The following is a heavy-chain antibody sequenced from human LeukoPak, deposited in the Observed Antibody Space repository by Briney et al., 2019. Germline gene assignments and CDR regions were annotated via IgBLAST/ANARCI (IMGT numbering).Heavy chain of an antibody. V-gene: IGHV3-23*01. J-gene: IGHJ4*02. CDR1: GFTLSEHA. CDR3: AKDKGGRDLFSPIDY. CDR2: ISGSGGST. D-gene: IGHD2-15*01. Sequence: GGSLRLSCAVSGFTLSEHAMSWVRQAPGKGLEWVSAISGSGGSTYYADSVKGRFTISRDNSKNTLCLQMNSLRAEDTAVYYCAKDKGGRDLFSPIDYWGQGTLVTVSS.